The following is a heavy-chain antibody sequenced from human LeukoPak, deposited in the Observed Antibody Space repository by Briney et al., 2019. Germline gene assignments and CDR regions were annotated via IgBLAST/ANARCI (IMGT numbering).Heavy chain of an antibody. CDR3: AREQWLTNYYYYGMDV. J-gene: IGHJ6*02. V-gene: IGHV4-39*07. D-gene: IGHD6-19*01. Sequence: SETLSLTCTVSGGSISGSSYYWGWIRQPPGKGLEWIGSIYYSGSTNYNPSLKSRVTISVDTSKNQFSLKLSSVTAADTAVYYCAREQWLTNYYYYGMDVWGQGTTVTVSS. CDR1: GGSISGSSYY. CDR2: IYYSGST.